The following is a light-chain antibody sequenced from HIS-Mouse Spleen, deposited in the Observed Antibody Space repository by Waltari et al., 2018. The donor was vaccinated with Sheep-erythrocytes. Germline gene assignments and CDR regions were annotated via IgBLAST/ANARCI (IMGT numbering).Light chain of an antibody. CDR1: SSDVGRYNI. Sequence: QSALTQPASVSGSPGQSITISCTGTSSDVGRYNIFPSYHQHPGKAPKLMIYEGSKRPSGVSNRFSGSKSGNTASLTISGLQAEDEADYYCCSYAGSSTPWVFGGGTKLSVL. J-gene: IGLJ3*02. CDR3: CSYAGSSTPWV. CDR2: EGS. V-gene: IGLV2-23*01.